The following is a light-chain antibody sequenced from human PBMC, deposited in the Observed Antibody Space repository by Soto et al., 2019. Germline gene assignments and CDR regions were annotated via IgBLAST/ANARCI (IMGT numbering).Light chain of an antibody. CDR1: QSLTGW. CDR3: QQYRSYWT. J-gene: IGKJ1*01. V-gene: IGKV1-5*01. CDR2: DAS. Sequence: DIQMTQSPSTLSASVGDRVTITCRASQSLTGWLAWYQQKPGEAPKLLIYDASSLESGVPSRFSGSGSGTEFTLIISSLQPDDSATYYCQQYRSYWTFGQGTKVEIK.